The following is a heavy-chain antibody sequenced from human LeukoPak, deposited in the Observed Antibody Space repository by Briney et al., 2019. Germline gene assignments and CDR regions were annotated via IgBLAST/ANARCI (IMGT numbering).Heavy chain of an antibody. CDR1: GFTFSSYA. D-gene: IGHD3-16*01. CDR2: ISYDGSNK. V-gene: IGHV3-30-3*01. J-gene: IGHJ6*02. Sequence: GGSLRLSCAASGFTFSSYAMHWVRQAPGKGLEWVAVISYDGSNKYYADSVKGRFTISRDNFKNTLYLQMNSLRAEDTAVYYCARDRPPWGYYGMDVWGQGTTVTVSS. CDR3: ARDRPPWGYYGMDV.